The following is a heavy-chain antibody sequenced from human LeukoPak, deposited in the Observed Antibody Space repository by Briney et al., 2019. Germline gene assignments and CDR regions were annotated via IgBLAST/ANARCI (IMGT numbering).Heavy chain of an antibody. V-gene: IGHV3-23*01. D-gene: IGHD2-15*01. CDR2: LSRGGSTT. CDR3: ARQQRIRHCSEGVCTEGYYFDY. CDR1: GFAFNMFA. J-gene: IGHJ4*02. Sequence: PGGSLRLSCAGTGFAFNMFAIDWVRQAAGKGLEWVSGLSRGGSTTNYADSVKGRFTISRDKSQNSVFLQLNSLRPEDTAVYYCARQQRIRHCSEGVCTEGYYFDYWGQGTLVTVSS.